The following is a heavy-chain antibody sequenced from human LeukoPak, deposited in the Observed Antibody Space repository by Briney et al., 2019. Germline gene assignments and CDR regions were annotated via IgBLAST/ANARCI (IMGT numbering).Heavy chain of an antibody. CDR2: ISDTGSST. J-gene: IGHJ1*01. V-gene: IGHV3-23*01. CDR1: GFTFSNYA. D-gene: IGHD1-26*01. Sequence: GGSLRLSRAASGFTFSNYAMTWVRQAPGKGLEWVSSISDTGSSTYYADSVKGRFTISRDNAKNTLFLQMMSLRPEDTAIYYCAQVMGGVGAMYFQLWGQGTLVTVSS. CDR3: AQVMGGVGAMYFQL.